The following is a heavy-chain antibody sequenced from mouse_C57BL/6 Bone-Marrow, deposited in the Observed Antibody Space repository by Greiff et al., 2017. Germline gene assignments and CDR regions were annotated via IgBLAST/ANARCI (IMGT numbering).Heavy chain of an antibody. CDR2: IYPSDSET. Sequence: VQLQQPGAELVRPGSSVKLSCKASGYTFTSYWMDWVKQRPGQGLEWIGNIYPSDSETHYYQKFKDKATLTVDKSSSTAYIQLSRLTSEDSTVYYCARGGGWFAYWGQGTLVTVSA. CDR1: GYTFTSYW. J-gene: IGHJ3*01. CDR3: ARGGGWFAY. V-gene: IGHV1-61*01.